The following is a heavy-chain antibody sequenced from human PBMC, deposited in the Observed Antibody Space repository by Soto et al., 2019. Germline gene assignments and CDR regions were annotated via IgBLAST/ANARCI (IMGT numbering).Heavy chain of an antibody. CDR1: GFTFSSYG. J-gene: IGHJ4*02. D-gene: IGHD1-26*01. V-gene: IGHV3-30*18. Sequence: QVPLVESGGGVVQPGRSLRLSCAASGFTFSSYGMHWVRQTPGKGLEWVTVISYDGSSKYYADSVKGRFTISRDNSKNTLYLQMNSLRDDDTAVYYCAKRGYSGNSIYQWGRGTLVTVSS. CDR3: AKRGYSGNSIYQ. CDR2: ISYDGSSK.